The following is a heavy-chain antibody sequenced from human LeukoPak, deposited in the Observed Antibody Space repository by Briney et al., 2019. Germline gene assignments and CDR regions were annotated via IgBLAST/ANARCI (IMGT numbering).Heavy chain of an antibody. Sequence: SETLSLTCTVSGGFISSYYWSWIRQPPGKGLEWIGYIYYSGSTNYNPSLKSRVTISVDTSKNQFSLKLSSVTAADTAVYYCHLYSSSWGYYFDYWGQGTLVTVSS. V-gene: IGHV4-59*08. CDR1: GGFISSYY. CDR2: IYYSGST. J-gene: IGHJ4*02. D-gene: IGHD6-13*01. CDR3: HLYSSSWGYYFDY.